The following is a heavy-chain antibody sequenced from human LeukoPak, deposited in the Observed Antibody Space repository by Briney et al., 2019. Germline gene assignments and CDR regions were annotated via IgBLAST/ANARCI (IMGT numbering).Heavy chain of an antibody. CDR2: ISWNSGSI. CDR3: AKGLRGAFDY. D-gene: IGHD4-17*01. J-gene: IGHJ4*02. V-gene: IGHV3-9*03. Sequence: GGSPRLSCAASGFTFDDYAMHWVRQAPGKGLEWVSGISWNSGSIGYADSVKGRFTISRDNAKNSLYLQMNSLRAEDMALYYCAKGLRGAFDYWGQGTLVTVSS. CDR1: GFTFDDYA.